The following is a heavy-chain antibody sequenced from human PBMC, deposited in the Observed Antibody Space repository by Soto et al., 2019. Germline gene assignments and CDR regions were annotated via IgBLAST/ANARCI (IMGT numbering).Heavy chain of an antibody. Sequence: PGGSLRLSCAASGFTFSSYEMNWVRQAPGKGLEWVSYISSSGSTIYYADSVKGRFTISRDNAKNSLYLQMNSLRAEDTAVYYCARVSKGGPRITMVRGPFLWSPLDYWGQGTLVTVSS. D-gene: IGHD3-10*01. CDR3: ARVSKGGPRITMVRGPFLWSPLDY. CDR2: ISSSGSTI. V-gene: IGHV3-48*03. CDR1: GFTFSSYE. J-gene: IGHJ4*02.